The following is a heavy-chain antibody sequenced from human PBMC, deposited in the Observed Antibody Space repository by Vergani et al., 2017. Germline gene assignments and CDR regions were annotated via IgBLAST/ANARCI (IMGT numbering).Heavy chain of an antibody. V-gene: IGHV4-39*02. CDR3: ARDSGGYVWGSYEAWFDP. D-gene: IGHD3-16*01. CDR1: GDSIISRSYY. J-gene: IGHJ5*02. CDR2: IYNSGNG. Sequence: QMQLQESGPGLVKASETLSLTCTVSGDSIISRSYYWGWIRQPPGKGLEWIGSIYNSGNGDSSSSLKSRVTISADTSKNQFSLRLTSVTAADTAVYYCARDSGGYVWGSYEAWFDPWGQGTLVTVSS.